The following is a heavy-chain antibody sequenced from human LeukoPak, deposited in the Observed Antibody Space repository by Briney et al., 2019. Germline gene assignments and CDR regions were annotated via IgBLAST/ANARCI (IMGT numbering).Heavy chain of an antibody. J-gene: IGHJ5*02. CDR2: IIPIFGTA. D-gene: IGHD2-2*01. CDR3: ARGVVVVPAAIPNWFDP. CDR1: GGTFSSYA. Sequence: SVKVSCKASGGTFSSYAISWVRQAPGKGLEWMGGIIPIFGTANYAQKFQGRVTITADESTSTAYMELSSLRSEDTAVYYCARGVVVVPAAIPNWFDPWGQGTLVTVSS. V-gene: IGHV1-69*13.